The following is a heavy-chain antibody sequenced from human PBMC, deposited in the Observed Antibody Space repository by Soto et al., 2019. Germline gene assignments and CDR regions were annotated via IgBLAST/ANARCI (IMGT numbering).Heavy chain of an antibody. D-gene: IGHD1-26*01. CDR3: ARDNLVTPTEY. Sequence: ASVKVXCKASGYTXTSYGISWVRQAPGQGLEWMGWISAYNGNTNYAQKLQGRVTMTTDTSTSTAYMELRSLRSDDTAVYYCARDNLVTPTEYWGQGTLVTVSS. V-gene: IGHV1-18*01. CDR1: GYTXTSYG. J-gene: IGHJ4*02. CDR2: ISAYNGNT.